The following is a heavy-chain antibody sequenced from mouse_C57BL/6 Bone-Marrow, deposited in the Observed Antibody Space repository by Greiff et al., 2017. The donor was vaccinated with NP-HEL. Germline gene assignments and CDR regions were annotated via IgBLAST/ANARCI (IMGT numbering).Heavy chain of an antibody. D-gene: IGHD2-12*01. Sequence: EVMLVESGGGLVKPGGSLKLSCAASGFTFSDYGMHWVRQAPEKGLEWVAYISSGSSTIYYADTVKGRFTIYRDNAKNTLFLQMTSLRSEDTAMYYCARRYRGLYYYAMDYWGQGTSVTVSS. CDR2: ISSGSSTI. CDR1: GFTFSDYG. CDR3: ARRYRGLYYYAMDY. V-gene: IGHV5-17*01. J-gene: IGHJ4*01.